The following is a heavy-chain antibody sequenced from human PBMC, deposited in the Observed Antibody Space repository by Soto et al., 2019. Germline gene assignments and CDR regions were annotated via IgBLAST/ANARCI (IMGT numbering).Heavy chain of an antibody. J-gene: IGHJ4*02. D-gene: IGHD3-10*01. CDR2: ISSSSPYI. CDR3: ARGSYYYGSVSYYRPFDY. CDR1: GFTFSIYS. Sequence: EVQLVESGGGLVKPGGSLRLSCAASGFTFSIYSMNWVRQTPGKGLEWVSSISSSSPYIYYADSVKGRFTISRDNAKNSLYLQMDCLSAEDTAVYYCARGSYYYGSVSYYRPFDYWGQGTLVTVSS. V-gene: IGHV3-21*01.